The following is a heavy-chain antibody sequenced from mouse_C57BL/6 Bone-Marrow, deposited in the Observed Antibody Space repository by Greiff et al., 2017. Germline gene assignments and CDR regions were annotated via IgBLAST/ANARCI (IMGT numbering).Heavy chain of an antibody. CDR2: ISNGGGST. J-gene: IGHJ4*01. Sequence: EVKLVESGGGLVQPGGSLKLSCAASGFTFSDYYMYWVRQTPEKRLEWVAYISNGGGSTYYPDTVKGRFTISRDNAKNTLSLQMSRLKSEDTAMYYCARQDYDYAFYARDYWGQGTSVTVSS. D-gene: IGHD2-4*01. CDR1: GFTFSDYY. V-gene: IGHV5-12*01. CDR3: ARQDYDYAFYARDY.